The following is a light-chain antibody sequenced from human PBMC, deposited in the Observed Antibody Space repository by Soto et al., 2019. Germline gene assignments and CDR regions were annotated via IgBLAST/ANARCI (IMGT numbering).Light chain of an antibody. CDR2: EVS. J-gene: IGKJ3*01. CDR1: QSLVHSNGHTY. CDR3: MQATQSPS. V-gene: IGKV2-24*01. Sequence: EIVMTQTPLSSPVTLGQPPSISCRSSQSLVHSNGHTYLSWLHQRPGQPPRLLIYEVSNRFSGVPDRFSGSGAGTDFRRRSSRVEAEDVGVYYCMQATQSPSFGPGTKVDI.